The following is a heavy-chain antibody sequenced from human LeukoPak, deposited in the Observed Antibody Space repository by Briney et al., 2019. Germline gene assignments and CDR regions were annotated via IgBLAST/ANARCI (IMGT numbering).Heavy chain of an antibody. D-gene: IGHD3-3*01. J-gene: IGHJ5*02. V-gene: IGHV1-8*01. Sequence: GASVKVSCKASGYTFTSYDINWVRQATGQGLEWMGWMNPNSGNTGYAQKFQGRVTMTRNTSISTAYMELSSLRSEDTAVYYCARRAERNYDFWSGYSQRDNWFDPWGQGTLVTVSS. CDR2: MNPNSGNT. CDR3: ARRAERNYDFWSGYSQRDNWFDP. CDR1: GYTFTSYD.